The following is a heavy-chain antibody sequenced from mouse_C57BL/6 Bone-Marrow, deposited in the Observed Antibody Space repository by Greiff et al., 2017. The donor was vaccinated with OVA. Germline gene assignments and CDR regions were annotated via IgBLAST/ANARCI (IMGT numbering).Heavy chain of an antibody. CDR2: IDPETGGT. D-gene: IGHD2-4*01. CDR3: TRKDYDVDWYFDV. CDR1: GYTFTDYE. Sequence: QVQLQQSGAELVRPGASVTLSCKASGYTFTDYEMHWVKQTPVHGLEWIGAIDPETGGTAYNQKFKGKAILTADKSSSTAYVELRSLTSEDSAVYYCTRKDYDVDWYFDVWGTGTTVTVSS. J-gene: IGHJ1*03. V-gene: IGHV1-15*01.